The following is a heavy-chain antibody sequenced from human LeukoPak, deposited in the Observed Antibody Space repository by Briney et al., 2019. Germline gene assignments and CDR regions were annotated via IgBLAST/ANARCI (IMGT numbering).Heavy chain of an antibody. CDR2: ISWNSGST. CDR3: AKAREDYYGMDV. V-gene: IGHV3-9*01. J-gene: IGHJ6*02. D-gene: IGHD1-26*01. Sequence: PGGSLRLSCAASGFTFDDYAMHWVRQAPGKGLEWVSGISWNSGSTGYADSVKDRFTISRDNAKNSLYLQMNSLRGEDTASYYCAKAREDYYGMDVWGQGTTVTVSS. CDR1: GFTFDDYA.